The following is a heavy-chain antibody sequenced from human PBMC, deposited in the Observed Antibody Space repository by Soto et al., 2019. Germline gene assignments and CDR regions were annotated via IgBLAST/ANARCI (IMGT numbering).Heavy chain of an antibody. D-gene: IGHD4-4*01. CDR1: GGSIRSYY. J-gene: IGHJ3*02. Sequence: QVQLQESGPGRVKPSETLSLTCTVSGGSIRSYYWGWIRKPPGKGLEWIGYIYYSGSTNYNPSLKSRVTISVDTSKNQFSLKLTSVTAADTAVYYCARLPVDAFDIWGQGTMVTVSS. V-gene: IGHV4-59*08. CDR2: IYYSGST. CDR3: ARLPVDAFDI.